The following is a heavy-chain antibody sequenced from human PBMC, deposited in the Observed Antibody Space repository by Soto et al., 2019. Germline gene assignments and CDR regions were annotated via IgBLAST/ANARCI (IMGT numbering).Heavy chain of an antibody. CDR1: GGPFPSGGYY. CDR2: IYYNGDT. J-gene: IGHJ4*02. CDR3: ARGDSQVSSVFDY. D-gene: IGHD3-16*01. Sequence: SETLSLTCSVSGGPFPSGGYYWSWLLQEPGKGLEWIGYIYYNGDTSYNPSLRRRVTISADTSKTQFSLRLRSVTSADTAVYYCARGDSQVSSVFDYWGQGMLVTVSS. V-gene: IGHV4-31*03.